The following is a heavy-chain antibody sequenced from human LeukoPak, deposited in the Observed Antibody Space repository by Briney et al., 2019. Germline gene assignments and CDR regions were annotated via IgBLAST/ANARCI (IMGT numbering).Heavy chain of an antibody. CDR2: INPSGGTT. V-gene: IGHV1-46*01. D-gene: IGHD3-22*01. J-gene: IGHJ5*02. CDR3: ARGLDSNGYYAP. CDR1: GYTFTNYY. Sequence: ASVKASCKASGYTFTNYYVHWVRQAPGQGLEWMGIINPSGGTTTYAQKFQGRVALTRDTSTNTVYMELTSLRSEDTAVYYCARGLDSNGYYAPWGQGTLVTVSS.